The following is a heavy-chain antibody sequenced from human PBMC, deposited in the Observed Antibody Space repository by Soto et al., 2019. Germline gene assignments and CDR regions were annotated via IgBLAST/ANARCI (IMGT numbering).Heavy chain of an antibody. V-gene: IGHV4-4*07. D-gene: IGHD6-25*01. CDR1: GGTISGYY. J-gene: IGHJ5*02. Sequence: QVQLQESGPGLVKPSETLSLNCTVTGGTISGYYWTWIRQSAGGGLEWIGRIYSSGRTNYNPSLKGRVTISLDTSMNHFSLRLSSVTAADTAVYYCARGQRFSDWFDPWGQGTLVTVSS. CDR2: IYSSGRT. CDR3: ARGQRFSDWFDP.